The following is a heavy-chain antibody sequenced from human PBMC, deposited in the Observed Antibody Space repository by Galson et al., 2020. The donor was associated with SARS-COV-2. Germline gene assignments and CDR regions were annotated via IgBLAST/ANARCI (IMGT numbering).Heavy chain of an antibody. CDR3: ARGNSPCVTIFGVLTGTCGMDV. CDR1: GASISSGSYY. Sequence: SETLSLTCTVSGASISSGSYYWSWIRQPAGKGLEWIGRIYKSGNTNYNPPLWSQVTISVDTSKNQFSLKLTSVTAADTAVYYCARGNSPCVTIFGVLTGTCGMDVWGQGTTVTVSS. CDR2: IYKSGNT. V-gene: IGHV4-61*02. D-gene: IGHD3-3*01. J-gene: IGHJ6*02.